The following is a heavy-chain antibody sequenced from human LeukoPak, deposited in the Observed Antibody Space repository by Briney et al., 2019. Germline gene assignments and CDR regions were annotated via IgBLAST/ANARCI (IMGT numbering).Heavy chain of an antibody. CDR2: ISSSGSTI. D-gene: IGHD3-16*02. CDR1: GFTFSDYY. V-gene: IGHV3-11*01. CDR3: ARDDRSYDYVWGSYRSWFDP. Sequence: GGSLRLSCAASGFTFSDYYMSWIRQAPGKGLEWVSYISSSGSTIYYADSGKGRFTISRGNAKNSLYLQMNSLRAEDTAVYYCARDDRSYDYVWGSYRSWFDPWGQGTLVTVSS. J-gene: IGHJ5*02.